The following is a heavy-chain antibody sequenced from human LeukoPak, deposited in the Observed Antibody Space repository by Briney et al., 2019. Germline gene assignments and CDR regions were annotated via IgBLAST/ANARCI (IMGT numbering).Heavy chain of an antibody. CDR3: ASQSYGLFEY. Sequence: GGSLRLSCAASGFTFTSYWMSWVRQAPGKGLEWVANIKQDGSEKYYVDSVKGRFTISRDNAENSLYLQMNSLRAEDTAVYYCASQSYGLFEYWGQGTLVTVSS. V-gene: IGHV3-7*01. D-gene: IGHD3-10*01. CDR2: IKQDGSEK. CDR1: GFTFTSYW. J-gene: IGHJ4*02.